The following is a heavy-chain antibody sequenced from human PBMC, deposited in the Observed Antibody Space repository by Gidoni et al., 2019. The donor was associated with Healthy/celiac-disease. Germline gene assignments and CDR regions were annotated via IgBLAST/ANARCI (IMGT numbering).Heavy chain of an antibody. Sequence: QVQLVQPGAAVKKPGSSVKVSCKASEDTFSSYAVSWVRQAPGQGLEWMGRIIPILGIANYAQKFQGRVTITADKSTSTAYMELSSLRSEDTAVYYCARGYSSGWYYYWGQGTLVTVSS. CDR1: EDTFSSYA. CDR3: ARGYSSGWYYY. V-gene: IGHV1-69*04. CDR2: IIPILGIA. D-gene: IGHD6-19*01. J-gene: IGHJ4*02.